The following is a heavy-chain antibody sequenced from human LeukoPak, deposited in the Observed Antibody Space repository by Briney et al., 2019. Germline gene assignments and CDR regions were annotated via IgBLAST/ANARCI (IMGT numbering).Heavy chain of an antibody. CDR2: IYYSGST. V-gene: IGHV4-39*07. CDR1: GGSISSSSSY. CDR3: ARAGVFIQLWSKASSGYYYNWFDP. J-gene: IGHJ5*02. Sequence: SETLSLTCTVSGGSISSSSSYWAWIRQPPGTGLEWIGNIYYSGSTYYSPALKSRLTISVDTSKNQFSLKLSSVTAADTAVYYCARAGVFIQLWSKASSGYYYNWFDPWGQGTLVTVSS. D-gene: IGHD3-22*01.